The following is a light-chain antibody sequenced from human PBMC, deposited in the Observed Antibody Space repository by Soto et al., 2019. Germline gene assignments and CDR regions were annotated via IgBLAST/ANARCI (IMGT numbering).Light chain of an antibody. Sequence: EIVMTQSPFTLSVSPGERATLSCRAIQSVSGNLAWYQQKPGQAPRLLIYGVSARATGIPARFSGSGFGTEFTLTISSLQSEDFTLYYCQQYNFWPETFGQGTKVDIK. CDR2: GVS. J-gene: IGKJ1*01. CDR3: QQYNFWPET. CDR1: QSVSGN. V-gene: IGKV3-15*01.